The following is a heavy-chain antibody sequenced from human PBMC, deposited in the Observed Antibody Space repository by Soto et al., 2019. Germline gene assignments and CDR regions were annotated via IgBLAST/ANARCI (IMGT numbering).Heavy chain of an antibody. CDR1: GFTFSIYA. CDR2: IGGSGEST. CDR3: ARNRWMTAAGHEDC. Sequence: GGSLRLSCAASGFTFSIYAMSWVRQAPGKGLEWVSAIGGSGESTFYADSVKGRFTISRDNSQNTLHLQMDSLRAEDTAVYYCARNRWMTAAGHEDCWGLGTLVTVSS. D-gene: IGHD6-13*01. V-gene: IGHV3-23*01. J-gene: IGHJ4*02.